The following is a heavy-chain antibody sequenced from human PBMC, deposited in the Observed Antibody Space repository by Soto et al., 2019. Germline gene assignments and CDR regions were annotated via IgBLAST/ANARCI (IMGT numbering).Heavy chain of an antibody. V-gene: IGHV1-69*13. CDR3: ARPKGSYSNGYYYFDY. Sequence: SVKVSCKTSGGTFSTYAIYWVRQAPGQGLEWMGAIIPLFGTADYAQKFQGRVTITADESTSTAYMELSSLRSKDTAVYYCARPKGSYSNGYYYFDYWGQGTLVTVSS. CDR1: GGTFSTYA. J-gene: IGHJ4*02. D-gene: IGHD6-19*01. CDR2: IIPLFGTA.